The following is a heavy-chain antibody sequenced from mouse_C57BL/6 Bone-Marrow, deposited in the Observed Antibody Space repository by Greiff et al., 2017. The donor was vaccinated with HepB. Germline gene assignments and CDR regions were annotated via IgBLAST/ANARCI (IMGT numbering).Heavy chain of an antibody. V-gene: IGHV1-69*01. D-gene: IGHD1-1*01. CDR2: IDPSDSYT. J-gene: IGHJ1*03. CDR1: GYTFTSYW. Sequence: QVQLQQPGAELVMPGASVKLSCKASGYTFTSYWMHWVKQRPGQGLEWIGEIDPSDSYTNYNQKFKGKSTLTVDKSSSTAYMQLSSLTSEDSAVYYCARTYYYGSPGWYFDVWGTGTTVTVSS. CDR3: ARTYYYGSPGWYFDV.